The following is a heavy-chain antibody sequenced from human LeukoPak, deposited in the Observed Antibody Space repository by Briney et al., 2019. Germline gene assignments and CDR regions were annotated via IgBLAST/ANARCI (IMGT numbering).Heavy chain of an antibody. J-gene: IGHJ4*02. CDR1: GFTFSNFW. D-gene: IGHD1-1*01. Sequence: QPGGSLRLSCAVSGFTFSNFWMSWVRQAPGRGLGWVANIHPEGNEKYHVESVKGRFTISRDNTKNLLFLQMNGLRVEDTAVYYCARGDDFSGDHWGQGTLVTVSS. CDR3: ARGDDFSGDH. CDR2: IHPEGNEK. V-gene: IGHV3-7*04.